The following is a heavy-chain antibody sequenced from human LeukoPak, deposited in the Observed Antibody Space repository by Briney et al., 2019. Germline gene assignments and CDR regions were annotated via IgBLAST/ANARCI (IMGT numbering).Heavy chain of an antibody. Sequence: VASVKVSCKASGYTFTSYDISWVRQATGQGLEWMGWMNPNSGNTGYAQKFQGRVPMTRNTSISTAYMELSSLRSEDTAVYYCARGPLLLYQNYYYYYMDVWGKGTTVTVSS. J-gene: IGHJ6*03. CDR1: GYTFTSYD. CDR3: ARGPLLLYQNYYYYYMDV. CDR2: MNPNSGNT. V-gene: IGHV1-8*01. D-gene: IGHD2-2*02.